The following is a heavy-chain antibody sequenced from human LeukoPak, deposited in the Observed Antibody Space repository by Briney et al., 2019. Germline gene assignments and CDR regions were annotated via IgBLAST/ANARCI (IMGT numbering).Heavy chain of an antibody. Sequence: SGTLSLTCAVSSGSIKSNNWWSWVRQPPGKGLEWIGEIYHSGGTNYNPSLESRVTVSVDKSKNQFSLKLSSVTAADTAVYYCARDFWSGYYRYYYYYGMDVWGQGTTVTVSS. D-gene: IGHD3-3*01. CDR2: IYHSGGT. J-gene: IGHJ6*02. CDR1: SGSIKSNNW. CDR3: ARDFWSGYYRYYYYYGMDV. V-gene: IGHV4-4*02.